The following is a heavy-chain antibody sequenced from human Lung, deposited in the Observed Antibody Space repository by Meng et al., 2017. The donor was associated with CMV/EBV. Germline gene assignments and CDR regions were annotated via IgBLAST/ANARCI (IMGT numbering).Heavy chain of an antibody. CDR2: ISSSSSYI. Sequence: SCAASGFTFSSYSMNWVRQAPGKGLEWVSSISSSSSYIYYADSVKGRFTISRDNAKNSLYLQMNSLRAEDTAVYYCARDSGYYYDAFDIWGQGTMVTVSS. J-gene: IGHJ3*02. CDR3: ARDSGYYYDAFDI. D-gene: IGHD3-22*01. CDR1: GFTFSSYS. V-gene: IGHV3-21*01.